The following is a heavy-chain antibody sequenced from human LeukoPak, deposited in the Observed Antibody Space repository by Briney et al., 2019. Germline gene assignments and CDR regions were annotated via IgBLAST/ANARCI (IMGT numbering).Heavy chain of an antibody. CDR2: MYTSGDT. D-gene: IGHD4-17*01. V-gene: IGHV4-4*07. J-gene: IGHJ4*02. Sequence: SETLSLTCTVSGGSISSYYWSWIRQPAGKGLEWIGRMYTSGDTYYNPSLESRVTMSLDTSKRQISLKLNSVTGAATARLCCAGGGGSEYVGDYVAFDYWGQGTLVTVST. CDR3: AGGGGSEYVGDYVAFDY. CDR1: GGSISSYY.